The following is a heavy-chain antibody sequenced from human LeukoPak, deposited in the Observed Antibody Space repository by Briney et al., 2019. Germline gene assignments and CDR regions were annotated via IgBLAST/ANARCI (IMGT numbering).Heavy chain of an antibody. V-gene: IGHV1-2*02. J-gene: IGHJ4*02. CDR3: ARASLGT. D-gene: IGHD7-27*01. CDR1: GYTFTTYY. Sequence: ASVKVSCKASGYTFTTYYIHWVRQAPGQGPEWMGWIDPNSGGTNYAQKFQGRVTMTSDTSINTAYMELSGLRSDDTAIYYCARASLGTWGQGALVTVSS. CDR2: IDPNSGGT.